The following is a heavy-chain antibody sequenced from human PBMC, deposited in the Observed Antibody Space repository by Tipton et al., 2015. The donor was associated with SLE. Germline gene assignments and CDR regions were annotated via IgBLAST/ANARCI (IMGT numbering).Heavy chain of an antibody. CDR3: GRDVAGATAFDY. Sequence: QLVQSGPEVKKPGASVKVSCKASSYTFSDYGVNWVRQAPGQGLEWLGGVSTYNDYRRYAEKFQDRVTMTTETSTTTVYMELRNLRSDDTAVYYCGRDVAGATAFDYWGQGTLVTVSS. V-gene: IGHV1-18*01. CDR2: VSTYNDYR. D-gene: IGHD1-26*01. J-gene: IGHJ4*02. CDR1: SYTFSDYG.